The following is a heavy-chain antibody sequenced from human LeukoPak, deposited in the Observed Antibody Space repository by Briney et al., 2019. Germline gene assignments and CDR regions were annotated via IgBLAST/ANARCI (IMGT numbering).Heavy chain of an antibody. CDR1: EFTFSTYA. J-gene: IGHJ6*02. CDR2: ITSNGGST. CDR3: ASTDPRNNYYYYYGMDV. Sequence: PGGSLRLSCSASEFTFSTYAMHWVRQAPGKGLEYVSVITSNGGSTYYADSVKGRFTISRDNSKNSLYLQMNSLRAEDTAVYYCASTDPRNNYYYYYGMDVWGQGTTVTVSS. V-gene: IGHV3-64*04.